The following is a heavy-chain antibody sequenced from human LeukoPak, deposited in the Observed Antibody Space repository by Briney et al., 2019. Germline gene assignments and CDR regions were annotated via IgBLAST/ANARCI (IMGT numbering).Heavy chain of an antibody. V-gene: IGHV3-53*01. CDR1: GFTVSSNS. J-gene: IGHJ4*02. D-gene: IGHD4/OR15-4a*01. CDR2: IYSDNT. Sequence: GSLRLSCTVSGFTVSSNSMSWVRQAPGKGLECVSFIYSDNTHYSDSVKGRFTISRDNSKNTLYLQMNSLRAEDTAVYYCARRAGAYSHPYDYWGQGTLVTVSS. CDR3: ARRAGAYSHPYDY.